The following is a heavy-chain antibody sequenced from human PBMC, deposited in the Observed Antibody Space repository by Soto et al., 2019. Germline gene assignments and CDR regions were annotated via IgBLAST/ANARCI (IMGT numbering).Heavy chain of an antibody. CDR3: TKYRRTDAEGYSFDY. D-gene: IGHD2-15*01. V-gene: IGHV4-59*01. CDR2: IHYSGST. J-gene: IGHJ4*02. Sequence: KPSETLSLTCTVSGGSISDSYWSWIRHTPGKVLEWVGYIHYSGSTNYNPSLKSRVTMSVDSAKNQFSLQLSSVTAADTAVYFCTKYRRTDAEGYSFDYWGQGALVTVSS. CDR1: GGSISDSY.